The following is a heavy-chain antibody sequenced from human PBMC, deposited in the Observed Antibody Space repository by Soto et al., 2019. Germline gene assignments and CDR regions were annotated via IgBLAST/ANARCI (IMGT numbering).Heavy chain of an antibody. CDR2: IIPIFGTA. J-gene: IGHJ6*02. D-gene: IGHD3-10*01. CDR1: GGTFSSYA. Sequence: QVQLVQSGAEVKKPGSSVKVSCKASGGTFSSYAISWVRQAPGQGLEWMGGIIPIFGTANYAQKFQGRDTITADESTSTAYMELSSLRSEETAVYYCARNNRHYYGSGSYPLGGMDVWGQGTTVTVSS. CDR3: ARNNRHYYGSGSYPLGGMDV. V-gene: IGHV1-69*01.